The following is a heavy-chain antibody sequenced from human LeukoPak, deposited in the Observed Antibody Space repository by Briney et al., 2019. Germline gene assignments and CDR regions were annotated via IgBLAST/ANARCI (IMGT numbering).Heavy chain of an antibody. CDR1: GGTFSSYA. Sequence: GSSVKVSCKASGGTFSSYAISWVRQAPGQGLEWMGRIIPILGIANYAQKFQGRVTITADKSTSTAYMELSSLRSEDTAVYYCATDQGMATIKIFPYYFDYWGQGTLVTVSS. CDR2: IIPILGIA. D-gene: IGHD5-24*01. V-gene: IGHV1-69*04. J-gene: IGHJ4*02. CDR3: ATDQGMATIKIFPYYFDY.